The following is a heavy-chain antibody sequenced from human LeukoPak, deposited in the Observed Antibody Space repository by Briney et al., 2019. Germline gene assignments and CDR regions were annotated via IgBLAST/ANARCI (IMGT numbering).Heavy chain of an antibody. V-gene: IGHV3-64D*08. Sequence: PGGSLRLSCSASGFNFNNYAMNWVRQALGKGLEYVSAISSNGGSTYYADSVKGRCTISRDNSKNTLYLQMSSLRAEDTAVYYCGLAAYYYDSSGSDDAFDIWGQGTMVIVSS. D-gene: IGHD3-22*01. CDR2: ISSNGGST. J-gene: IGHJ3*02. CDR1: GFNFNNYA. CDR3: GLAAYYYDSSGSDDAFDI.